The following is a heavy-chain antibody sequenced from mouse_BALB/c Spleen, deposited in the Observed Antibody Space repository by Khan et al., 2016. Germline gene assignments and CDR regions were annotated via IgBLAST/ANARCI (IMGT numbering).Heavy chain of an antibody. J-gene: IGHJ3*01. CDR3: ARGAY. CDR2: ILPGSGST. CDR1: GYTFSRYW. V-gene: IGHV1-9*01. Sequence: VQLQESGAELMKPGASVQISCKATGYTFSRYWIDWVKERPGHGLTWIGEILPGSGSTNYNEKFKDKATFTAETSSNTAYIQLISLTSEDSAVYYCARGAYWSQGTLVTVSA.